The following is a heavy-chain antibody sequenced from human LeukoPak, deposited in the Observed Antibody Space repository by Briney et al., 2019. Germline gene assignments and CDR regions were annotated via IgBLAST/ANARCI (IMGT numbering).Heavy chain of an antibody. Sequence: GRSLRLSCAASGFTFSSYAMHWVRQAPGKGLEWVAVISYDGSNKYYADSVKGRFTISRDNSKNTLYLQMNSLRAEDTAVYYCARAPMYYYDSSGYLLYWGQGTLVTASS. V-gene: IGHV3-30-3*01. CDR2: ISYDGSNK. J-gene: IGHJ4*02. CDR3: ARAPMYYYDSSGYLLY. D-gene: IGHD3-22*01. CDR1: GFTFSSYA.